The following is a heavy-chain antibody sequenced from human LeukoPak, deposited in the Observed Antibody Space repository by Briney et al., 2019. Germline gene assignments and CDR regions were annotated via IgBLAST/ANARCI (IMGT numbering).Heavy chain of an antibody. CDR2: IYHSGST. V-gene: IGHV4-4*02. CDR3: ARFDIVVVPAAIGWFDP. D-gene: IGHD2-2*01. Sequence: SGTLSLTCAVSGGSISSSNWWSWVRQPPGKGLEWIGEIYHSGSTNYNPSLKSRVTISVDKSKNRFSLKLSSVTAADTAVYYCARFDIVVVPAAIGWFDPWGQGTLVTVSS. CDR1: GGSISSSNW. J-gene: IGHJ5*02.